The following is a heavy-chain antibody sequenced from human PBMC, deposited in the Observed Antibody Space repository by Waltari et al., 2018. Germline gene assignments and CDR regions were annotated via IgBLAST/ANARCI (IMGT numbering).Heavy chain of an antibody. CDR2: TYTSGST. J-gene: IGHJ3*02. D-gene: IGHD6-19*01. V-gene: IGHV4-4*07. CDR1: GGSISRYD. Sequence: QVQLQESGPGLVKPSATLYVTCTVSGGSISRYDWSCIRQPAGKGREWIGCTYTSGSTNYTSFLNSVVTTAVDTSNNPFLLKRSPVTAAATVVYCGARARRSRWYFAFDIWGQGTMVTVSS. CDR3: ARARRSRWYFAFDI.